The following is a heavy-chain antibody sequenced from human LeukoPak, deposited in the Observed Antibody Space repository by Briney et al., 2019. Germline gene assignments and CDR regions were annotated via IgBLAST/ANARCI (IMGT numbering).Heavy chain of an antibody. CDR1: GFTFSSYS. CDR3: ARKIYGSGSYGGDY. V-gene: IGHV3-21*01. CDR2: ISSSSNYI. D-gene: IGHD3-10*01. Sequence: GGSLRLSCAASGFTFSSYSMNWVRQAPGKGLEWASSISSSSNYIYYADSVKGRFTISRDNAKNSLYLQMNSLRAEDTAVYYCARKIYGSGSYGGDYWGHGTLVTVSS. J-gene: IGHJ4*01.